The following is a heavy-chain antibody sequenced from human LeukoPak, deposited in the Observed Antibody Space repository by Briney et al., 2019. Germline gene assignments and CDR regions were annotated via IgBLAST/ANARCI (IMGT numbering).Heavy chain of an antibody. CDR1: GGSFSGYY. D-gene: IGHD3-22*01. V-gene: IGHV4-34*01. CDR2: INHSGST. Sequence: PSETLSLTCAVYGGSFSGYYWSWIRQPPGKGLEWIGEINHSGSTNYNPSLKSRVTISVDTSKNQFSLKLSSVTAADTAVYYCARHGGITMIVVIPDWYFDLWGRGTLVTVSS. CDR3: ARHGGITMIVVIPDWYFDL. J-gene: IGHJ2*01.